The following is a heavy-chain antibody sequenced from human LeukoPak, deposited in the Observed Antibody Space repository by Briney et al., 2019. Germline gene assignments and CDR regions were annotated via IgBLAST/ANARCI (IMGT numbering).Heavy chain of an antibody. V-gene: IGHV5-51*01. Sequence: GESLKISCKGSGYSFTSYWIGWVRQMPGKGLEWMGIIYPGDSDTRYSPSFQGQVTISADKSISTAYLQWSSLKASDTAMYYCARYRGSGFGEFSYNWFDPWGQGTLVTVSS. CDR1: GYSFTSYW. D-gene: IGHD3-10*01. CDR2: IYPGDSDT. CDR3: ARYRGSGFGEFSYNWFDP. J-gene: IGHJ5*02.